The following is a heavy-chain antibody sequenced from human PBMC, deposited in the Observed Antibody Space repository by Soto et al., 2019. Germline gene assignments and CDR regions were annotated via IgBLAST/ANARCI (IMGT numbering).Heavy chain of an antibody. Sequence: QVQLQESGPGLVKPSQTLSLTYTVSGGSISSGGYYWSWIRQHPGKGLEWIGYIYNSGSTSYNPSLKSRVTISVDTSKNQFSLKLSSVTAADTAVYFCARDRGLHGGTYYFDFWGQGTLVTVSS. V-gene: IGHV4-31*03. D-gene: IGHD4-17*01. CDR3: ARDRGLHGGTYYFDF. J-gene: IGHJ4*02. CDR1: GGSISSGGYY. CDR2: IYNSGST.